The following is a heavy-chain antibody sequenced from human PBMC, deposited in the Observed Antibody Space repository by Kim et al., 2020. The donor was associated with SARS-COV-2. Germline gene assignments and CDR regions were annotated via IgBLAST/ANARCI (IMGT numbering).Heavy chain of an antibody. CDR1: GYTFTSYG. V-gene: IGHV1-18*04. Sequence: ASVKVSCKASGYTFTSYGISWVRQAPGQGLEWMGWISAYNGNTNYAQKLQGRVTMTTDTSTNTAYMELRSLRSDDTAVYYCARESVVDILTGYPYYYYGMDVWGQGTTVTVSS. D-gene: IGHD3-9*01. J-gene: IGHJ6*02. CDR3: ARESVVDILTGYPYYYYGMDV. CDR2: ISAYNGNT.